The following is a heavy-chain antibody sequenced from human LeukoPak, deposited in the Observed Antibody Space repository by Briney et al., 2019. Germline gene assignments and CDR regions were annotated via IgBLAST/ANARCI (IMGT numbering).Heavy chain of an antibody. Sequence: GGSLRLSCAAPGFTFSSYGMHWVRQAPGKGLEWVAFIRYDGSNKYYADSVKGRFTISRDNSKNTLYLQMNSLRAEDTAVYYCASRRYYDILTGTDYWGQGTLVTVSS. J-gene: IGHJ4*02. CDR3: ASRRYYDILTGTDY. D-gene: IGHD3-9*01. CDR1: GFTFSSYG. CDR2: IRYDGSNK. V-gene: IGHV3-30*02.